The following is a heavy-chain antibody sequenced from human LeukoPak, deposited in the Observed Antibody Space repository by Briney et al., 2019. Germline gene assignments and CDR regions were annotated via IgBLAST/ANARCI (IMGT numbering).Heavy chain of an antibody. CDR3: AKDYDFWSGPS. Sequence: GGSLRLSCAASGFTFSSYAMSWVRQAPGKGLEWVSAISGSDGTTYYADSVKGRFTISRDNSKNTLYLQMNSLRAEDTAVYYCAKDYDFWSGPSWGQGTLVIVSS. V-gene: IGHV3-23*01. D-gene: IGHD3-3*01. J-gene: IGHJ5*02. CDR2: ISGSDGTT. CDR1: GFTFSSYA.